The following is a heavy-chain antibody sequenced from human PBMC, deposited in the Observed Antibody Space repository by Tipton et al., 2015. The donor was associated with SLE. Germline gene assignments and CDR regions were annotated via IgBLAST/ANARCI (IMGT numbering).Heavy chain of an antibody. V-gene: IGHV4-39*07. J-gene: IGHJ5*01. Sequence: TLSLTCTVSGGSISSSSYYLGWIRQPPGKGLERIGRIYYSGSTYYNASLKSRVTTSLDTSKNHFSLKLSSVTAADTAVYYCAREGCSSTSCYTGGCVDSWGHGSLVSVSS. CDR2: IYYSGST. CDR3: AREGCSSTSCYTGGCVDS. D-gene: IGHD2-2*02. CDR1: GGSISSSSYY.